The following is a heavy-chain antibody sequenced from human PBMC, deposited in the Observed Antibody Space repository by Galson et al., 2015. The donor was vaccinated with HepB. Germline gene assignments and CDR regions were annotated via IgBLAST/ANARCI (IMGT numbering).Heavy chain of an antibody. D-gene: IGHD2-21*02. CDR1: GYIFTSFW. J-gene: IGHJ3*01. CDR2: IDPRDSYI. Sequence: QSGAEVKKPGESLRISCKGSGYIFTSFWITWVRLMPGKGLECMGRIDPRDSYINYSPSFQGHVTISADKSITTAYLQWSSLRASDTAIYYCARFRSDSDTFGLWGQGTMVTV. V-gene: IGHV5-10-1*01. CDR3: ARFRSDSDTFGL.